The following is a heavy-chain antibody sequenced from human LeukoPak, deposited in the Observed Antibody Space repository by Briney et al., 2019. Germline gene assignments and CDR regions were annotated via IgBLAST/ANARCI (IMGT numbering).Heavy chain of an antibody. D-gene: IGHD1-26*01. CDR2: IYYSGST. CDR1: GGSISSGDYY. Sequence: SQTLSLTCTVSGGSISSGDYYWSWIRQPPGKGLEWIGYIYYSGSTYYNPSLKSRVTISVDTSKNQFSLKLSSVTAADTAVYYCARKSGTRGPFDYWGQGTLVTVSS. CDR3: ARKSGTRGPFDY. J-gene: IGHJ4*02. V-gene: IGHV4-30-4*01.